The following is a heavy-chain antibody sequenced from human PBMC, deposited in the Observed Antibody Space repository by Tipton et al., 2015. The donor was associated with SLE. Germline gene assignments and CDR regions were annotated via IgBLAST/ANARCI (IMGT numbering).Heavy chain of an antibody. CDR3: AKSRDGYNGDY. D-gene: IGHD5-24*01. Sequence: SLRLSCAASGFTFSNSGMHWVRQAPGKGLEWVAVIWYDGSDKYYAESVKGRFTISRDNSKNTLYLQMNSLRAEDTAVYYCAKSRDGYNGDYWGQGTLVTVSS. V-gene: IGHV3-33*06. CDR1: GFTFSNSG. CDR2: IWYDGSDK. J-gene: IGHJ4*02.